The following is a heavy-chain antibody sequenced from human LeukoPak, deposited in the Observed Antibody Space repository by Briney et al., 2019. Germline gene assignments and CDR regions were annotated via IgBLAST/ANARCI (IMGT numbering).Heavy chain of an antibody. CDR2: ISGSGDRT. J-gene: IGHJ5*02. V-gene: IGHV3-23*01. CDR1: GFTFSSYA. D-gene: IGHD3-16*01. CDR3: ARNYDYVWGSSNWFDP. Sequence: GGSLRLSCAASGFTFSSYAMSWVRQAPGKGLEWVSGISGSGDRTYYADSVKGRFTISRDNSKNTLYLQMNSLRAEDTAVYYCARNYDYVWGSSNWFDPWGQGTLVTVSS.